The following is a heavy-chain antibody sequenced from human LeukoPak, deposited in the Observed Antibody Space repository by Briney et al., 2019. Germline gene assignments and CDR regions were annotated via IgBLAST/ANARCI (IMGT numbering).Heavy chain of an antibody. J-gene: IGHJ4*02. CDR2: INTNTGNP. Sequence: ASVKVSCKASGYTFTSYAMNWVRQAPGQGLGWMGWINTNTGNPTYAQGFTGRFVFSLDTSVSTAYLQISSLKAEDTAVYYCARGTPYDFWSGYYNRGIFDYWGQGTLVTVSS. D-gene: IGHD3-3*01. V-gene: IGHV7-4-1*02. CDR3: ARGTPYDFWSGYYNRGIFDY. CDR1: GYTFTSYA.